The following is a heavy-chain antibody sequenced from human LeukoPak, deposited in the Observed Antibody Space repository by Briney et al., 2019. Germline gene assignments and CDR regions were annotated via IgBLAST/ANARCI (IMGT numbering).Heavy chain of an antibody. J-gene: IGHJ5*02. D-gene: IGHD3-16*01. CDR1: GGSFNDYY. V-gene: IGHV4-34*01. CDR2: INHSGVT. CDR3: ARGLGVVHRDWFDP. Sequence: SETLSLTCAVYGGSFNDYYWTWIRQPPGRGLQWIGEINHSGVTNYNPSLKSRVSISVDTSKNQFSLDLSSVIAADTAVYYCARGLGVVHRDWFDPWGQGTLFTVSS.